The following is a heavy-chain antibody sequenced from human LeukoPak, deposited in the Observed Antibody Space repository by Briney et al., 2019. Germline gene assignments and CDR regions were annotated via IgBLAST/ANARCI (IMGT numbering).Heavy chain of an antibody. J-gene: IGHJ3*02. CDR1: GFTFSSYA. CDR2: ISGNGGST. D-gene: IGHD6-19*01. CDR3: APEWGGYSSGWYGIDAFDI. Sequence: GGSLRLSCAASGFTFSSYAMSWVRQAPGKGLEWVSAISGNGGSTYYADSVKGRFTISRDNSKNTLYLQMNSLRAEDTAVYYCAPEWGGYSSGWYGIDAFDIWGQGTMVTVSS. V-gene: IGHV3-23*01.